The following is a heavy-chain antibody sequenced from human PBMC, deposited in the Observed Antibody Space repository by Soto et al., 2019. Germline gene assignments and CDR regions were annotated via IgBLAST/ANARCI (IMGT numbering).Heavy chain of an antibody. V-gene: IGHV3-23*01. CDR1: GFTFSGYA. D-gene: IGHD3-3*01. CDR3: AKLDYDFWSGYPFDY. J-gene: IGHJ4*02. Sequence: GGSLRLSCAASGFTFSGYAMSWVRQAPGKGLEWVSAISGSGGSTYYAASVKGRFTISPDNSKHTLYLQMHSLRAQAPAVYYCAKLDYDFWSGYPFDYWGQGT. CDR2: ISGSGGST.